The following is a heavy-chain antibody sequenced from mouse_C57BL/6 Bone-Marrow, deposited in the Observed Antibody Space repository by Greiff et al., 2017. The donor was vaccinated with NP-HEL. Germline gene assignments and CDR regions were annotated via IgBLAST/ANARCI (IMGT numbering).Heavy chain of an antibody. J-gene: IGHJ2*01. CDR1: GYTFTSYL. D-gene: IGHD1-1*01. CDR2: IDPNSGGT. V-gene: IGHV1-72*01. CDR3: ARYYDGSSSFDY. Sequence: QVQLQQPGAELVKPGASVKLSCKASGYTFTSYLMHWVKQRPVRGLEWIGRIDPNSGGTKYNEKFKSKATLTVDKPSSTAYMQLNSLTSEDSAVYYGARYYDGSSSFDYWGQGTTLTVSS.